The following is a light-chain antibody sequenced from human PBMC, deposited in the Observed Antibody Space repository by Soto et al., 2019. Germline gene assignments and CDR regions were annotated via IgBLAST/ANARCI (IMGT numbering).Light chain of an antibody. CDR2: GAS. CDR3: QNYDSSPYT. CDR1: QSVASNS. J-gene: IGKJ2*01. Sequence: ETVLTQSPGTLSLSPGETATLSCRASQSVASNSLAWYQQKPGQAPRLLVYGASGRATDIPDRFSGRGSGTDFTLTINRLEPEDFGVYYCQNYDSSPYTFGQGTKLEIK. V-gene: IGKV3-20*01.